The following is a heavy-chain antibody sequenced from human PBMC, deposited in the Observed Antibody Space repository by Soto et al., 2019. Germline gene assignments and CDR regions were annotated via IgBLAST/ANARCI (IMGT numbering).Heavy chain of an antibody. J-gene: IGHJ6*02. Sequence: ASVKVSCKASGYTFTSYGISWVRQAPGQGLEWMGWISAYNGNTNYAQKLQGRVTMTTDTSTSTAYMELRSLRSDDTAVYYCARAYSSSWFFMEGMDVWGQGTTVPVSS. V-gene: IGHV1-18*01. D-gene: IGHD6-13*01. CDR3: ARAYSSSWFFMEGMDV. CDR1: GYTFTSYG. CDR2: ISAYNGNT.